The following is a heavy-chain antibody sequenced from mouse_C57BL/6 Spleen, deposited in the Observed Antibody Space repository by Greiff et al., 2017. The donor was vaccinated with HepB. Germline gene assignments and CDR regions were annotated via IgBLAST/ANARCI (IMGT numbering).Heavy chain of an antibody. CDR2: IWTGGGT. CDR1: GFSLTSYA. Sequence: VKLMESGPGLVAPSQSLSITCTVSGFSLTSYAISWVRQPPGKGLEWLGVIWTGGGTNYNSALKSRLSISKDNSKSQVFLKMNSLQTDDTARYYCARSYDGYYVGYFDYWGQGTTLTVSS. V-gene: IGHV2-9-1*01. D-gene: IGHD2-3*01. J-gene: IGHJ2*01. CDR3: ARSYDGYYVGYFDY.